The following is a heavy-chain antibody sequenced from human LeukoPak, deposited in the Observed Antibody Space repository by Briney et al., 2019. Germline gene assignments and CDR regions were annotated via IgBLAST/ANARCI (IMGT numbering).Heavy chain of an antibody. D-gene: IGHD6-19*01. V-gene: IGHV4-59*01. CDR2: VYYSGST. J-gene: IGHJ4*02. CDR3: ARYGSGWYYDY. Sequence: SETLSLTCTVSGGSISTYYWSWIRQPPGKGLEWIGYVYYSGSTNYNPSLKSRVTISADTSKNQFSLRLSSVTAADTAVYYCARYGSGWYYDYWGQGTLVTVSS. CDR1: GGSISTYY.